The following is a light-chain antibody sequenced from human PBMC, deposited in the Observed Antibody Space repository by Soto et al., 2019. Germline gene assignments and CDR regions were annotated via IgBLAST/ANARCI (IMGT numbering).Light chain of an antibody. CDR2: GPS. CDR1: QSVSGY. CDR3: QQYKSWPIT. J-gene: IGKJ5*01. Sequence: EIVMMQSPATLSVSPGERATLSCRASQSVSGYLAWYQQKPGQAPRLLIYGPSTRATGIPARFSGSGSGTEFTLTISGLQSEDFEIYFCQQYKSWPITFGQGTRLEIK. V-gene: IGKV3-15*01.